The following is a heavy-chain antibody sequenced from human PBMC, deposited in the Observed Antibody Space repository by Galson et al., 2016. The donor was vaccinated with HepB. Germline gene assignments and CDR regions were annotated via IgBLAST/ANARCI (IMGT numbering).Heavy chain of an antibody. CDR1: GGSISTSRYY. CDR2: ISYSGNT. J-gene: IGHJ4*02. V-gene: IGHV4-31*11. Sequence: PLSLTCVVSGGSISTSRYYWSWIRQQPGKGLEWIGYISYSGNTFYNPSLKSRLSISVDMSENNFSLRLSSATVADTAVYYCARAFGDVVVVEAASYVDSWGQGTLVTVSS. D-gene: IGHD2-15*01. CDR3: ARAFGDVVVVEAASYVDS.